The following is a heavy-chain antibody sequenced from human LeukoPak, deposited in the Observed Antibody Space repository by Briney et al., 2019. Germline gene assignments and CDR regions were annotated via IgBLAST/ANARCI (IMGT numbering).Heavy chain of an antibody. D-gene: IGHD2-15*01. J-gene: IGHJ4*02. Sequence: SETLSLTCTVSGGSISSYYWSWIRQPPGKGLEWIGYIYYSGCTNYNPSLKSRVTISTDTSKNQFSLELRSVTAADTAVYYCARHPFATPFDSWGQGILVTVSS. V-gene: IGHV4-59*08. CDR2: IYYSGCT. CDR3: ARHPFATPFDS. CDR1: GGSISSYY.